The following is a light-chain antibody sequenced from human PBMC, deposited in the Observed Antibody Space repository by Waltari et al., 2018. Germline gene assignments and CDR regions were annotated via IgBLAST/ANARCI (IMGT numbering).Light chain of an antibody. J-gene: IGLJ2*01. CDR1: SNDVGNSKH. CDR3: LSYTSSITFV. Sequence: QPALTQPASVSGSPGQSITIPCTGTSNDVGNSKHVCWYQQHPGKAPKLIISEVTERPSGVSDRFSGSKSGNTASLTISGLQAEDEADYYCLSYTSSITFVFGGGTKLSVL. V-gene: IGLV2-23*02. CDR2: EVT.